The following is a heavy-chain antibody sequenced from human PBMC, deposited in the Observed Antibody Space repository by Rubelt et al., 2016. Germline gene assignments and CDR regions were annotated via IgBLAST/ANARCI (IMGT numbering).Heavy chain of an antibody. Sequence: QVQLQQWGAGLLKPSETLSLTCAVYGGSFSGYYWSWIRQPPGKGLEWIGEINHSGSTNYNPSLKSRVTISVDTSKNQFSLKLSSVTAADTAVYYCARDATMVRGAMNYWGQGTLVTVSS. J-gene: IGHJ4*02. CDR3: ARDATMVRGAMNY. D-gene: IGHD3-10*01. CDR1: GGSFSGYY. CDR2: INHSGST. V-gene: IGHV4-34*01.